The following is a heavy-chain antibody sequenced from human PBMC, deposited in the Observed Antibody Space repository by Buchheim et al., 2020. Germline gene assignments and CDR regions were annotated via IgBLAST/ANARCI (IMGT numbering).Heavy chain of an antibody. J-gene: IGHJ4*02. Sequence: QVQLQESGPGLVKPSQTLSLTCTVSGGSISSGXYYWSWIRQHPGKGLEWIGYIYYSGSTHYNPALKSRVXISVNTSKNQFSLKLSSVTAADTAVYYCARGYKLAVAAHYWGQGTL. CDR2: IYYSGST. V-gene: IGHV4-31*03. CDR1: GGSISSGXYY. D-gene: IGHD6-19*01. CDR3: ARGYKLAVAAHY.